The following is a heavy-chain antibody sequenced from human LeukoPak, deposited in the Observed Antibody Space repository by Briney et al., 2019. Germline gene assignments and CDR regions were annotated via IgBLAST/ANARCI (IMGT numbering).Heavy chain of an antibody. J-gene: IGHJ6*03. CDR2: VYYTGTS. D-gene: IGHD2-21*02. CDR1: GGSMRRSNDY. CDR3: ARLVSGGTAILPPYYYYMDV. V-gene: IGHV4-39*01. Sequence: PSETLSLTCGVSGGSMRRSNDYWGWVRQPPGMGLEWAGNVYYTGTSFYNPSLKSRVIISVDTYKNQFSLKVRSVTAADPANYYCARLVSGGTAILPPYYYYMDVWGKGTTVTVSS.